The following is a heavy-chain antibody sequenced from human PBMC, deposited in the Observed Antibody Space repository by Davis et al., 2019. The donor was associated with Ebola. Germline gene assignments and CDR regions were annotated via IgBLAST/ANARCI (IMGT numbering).Heavy chain of an antibody. J-gene: IGHJ4*02. CDR1: GGSFSGYY. V-gene: IGHV3-21*01. D-gene: IGHD2-15*01. CDR3: AREVVVAAPDY. Sequence: ETLSLTCAVYGGSFSGYYWSWVRQAPGKGLEWVSSISSSSSYIYYADSVKGRFTISRDNAKNSLYLQMNSLRAEDTAVYYCAREVVVAAPDYWGQGTLVTVSS. CDR2: ISSSSSYI.